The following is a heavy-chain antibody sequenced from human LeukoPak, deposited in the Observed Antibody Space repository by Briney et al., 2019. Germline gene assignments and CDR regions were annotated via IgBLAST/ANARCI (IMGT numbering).Heavy chain of an antibody. CDR1: GFTFSSYA. V-gene: IGHV3-23*01. CDR3: AKADIVVVVAAIRFDY. CDR2: ISGSGGST. D-gene: IGHD2-15*01. Sequence: GGSLRLSCAASGFTFSSYAMSWVRQTPGKGLEWVSAISGSGGSTYYADSVKGRFTISRDNSKNTLYLQMNSLRAEDTAVYYCAKADIVVVVAAIRFDYWGQGTLVTVSS. J-gene: IGHJ4*02.